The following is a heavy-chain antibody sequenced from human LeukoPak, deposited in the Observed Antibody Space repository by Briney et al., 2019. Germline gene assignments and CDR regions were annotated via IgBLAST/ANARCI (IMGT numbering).Heavy chain of an antibody. D-gene: IGHD6-19*01. J-gene: IGHJ6*03. CDR3: AREYSSGALFYYYYYMDV. CDR2: ISYDGSNK. CDR1: GFVFSNYA. V-gene: IGHV3-30*04. Sequence: GGSLRLSCAASGFVFSNYAMHWVRQAPGKGLEWVAVISYDGSNKYYADSVKGRFTISRDNSKNTLYLQMNSLRAEDTAVYYCAREYSSGALFYYYYYMDVWGKGTTVTVSS.